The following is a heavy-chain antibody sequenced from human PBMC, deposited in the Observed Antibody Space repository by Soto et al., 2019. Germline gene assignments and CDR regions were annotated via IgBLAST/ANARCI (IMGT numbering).Heavy chain of an antibody. V-gene: IGHV3-30*18. CDR1: GFTFSSYG. CDR2: ISYDGSNK. Sequence: GGSLRLSCAASGFTFSSYGMHWVRQAPGKGLEWVAVISYDGSNKYYADSVKGRFTISRDNSKNTLYLQMNSLRAEDTAVYYCAKEADMVDCSGGSCQTHDGIYGMDVWGQGTTVTVSS. D-gene: IGHD2-15*01. J-gene: IGHJ6*02. CDR3: AKEADMVDCSGGSCQTHDGIYGMDV.